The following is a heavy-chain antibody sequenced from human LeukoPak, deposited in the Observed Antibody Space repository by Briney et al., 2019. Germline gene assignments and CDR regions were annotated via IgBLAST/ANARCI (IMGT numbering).Heavy chain of an antibody. J-gene: IGHJ4*02. CDR3: AKGRQFYDTSGYPGGFDC. V-gene: IGHV3-48*01. CDR2: IRNDGSTV. D-gene: IGHD3-22*01. CDR1: GFTFSSYS. Sequence: GGSLRLACAASGFTFSSYSMNWVRHAPGKGLEWISYIRNDGSTVYYADSVKGRLTISRDNAENSLYLQMSSLRADDTALYYCAKGRQFYDTSGYPGGFDCWGQGTLVTVSS.